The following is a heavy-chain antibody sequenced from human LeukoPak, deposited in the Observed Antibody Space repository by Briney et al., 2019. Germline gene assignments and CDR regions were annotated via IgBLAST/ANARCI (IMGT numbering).Heavy chain of an antibody. Sequence: SETLSLTCTVSGGSISSYYWSWIRQPPGKGLEWIGYIYYSGSTNYNPPLKSRVTISVDTSKNQFSLKLSSVTAADTAVYYCARTIVGAARYYYYYYYMDVWGKGTTVTVSS. CDR2: IYYSGST. J-gene: IGHJ6*03. CDR3: ARTIVGAARYYYYYYYMDV. D-gene: IGHD1-26*01. V-gene: IGHV4-59*01. CDR1: GGSISSYY.